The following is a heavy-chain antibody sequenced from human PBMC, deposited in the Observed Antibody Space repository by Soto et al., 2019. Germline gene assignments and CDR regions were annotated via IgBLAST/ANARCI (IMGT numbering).Heavy chain of an antibody. CDR2: IKQEGSEK. J-gene: IGHJ5*02. D-gene: IGHD3-22*01. Sequence: GGSLRLSCAASGFTFSSYWMSWVRQAPGKGLEWVANIKQEGSEKYYVDSVKGRFTISRDNAKKSLYLQMNNLRAEDTAVYWCARDRGQVVVPADNWFDPWGQGTLVTVSS. CDR3: ARDRGQVVVPADNWFDP. V-gene: IGHV3-7*05. CDR1: GFTFSSYW.